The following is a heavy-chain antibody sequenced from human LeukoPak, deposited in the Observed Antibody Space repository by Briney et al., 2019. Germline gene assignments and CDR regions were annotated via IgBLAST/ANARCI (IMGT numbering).Heavy chain of an antibody. Sequence: SETLSLTCTVSGDSVSNDRYYWTWIRQSPGKGLEWIAYIRYSGHTNYNPSLDTRVTISLDASKNQLSLRLYSVTAADTAMYYCARYNLNTWFDPWGQGALVTVSS. CDR1: GDSVSNDRYY. J-gene: IGHJ5*02. V-gene: IGHV4-61*01. CDR2: IRYSGHT. D-gene: IGHD1-1*01. CDR3: ARYNLNTWFDP.